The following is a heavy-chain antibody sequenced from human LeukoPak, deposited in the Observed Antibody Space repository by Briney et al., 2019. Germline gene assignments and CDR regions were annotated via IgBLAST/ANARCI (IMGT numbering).Heavy chain of an antibody. D-gene: IGHD3-22*01. CDR3: AGDSSGYYYFDY. CDR1: GGSISSYY. CDR2: IYYSRST. J-gene: IGHJ4*02. V-gene: IGHV4-59*01. Sequence: SETLSLTCTVSGGSISSYYWSCIRQPPRKRLEWVGYIYYSRSTNYNPSLKSRVTISVDTSKNQFSLKLSSVTAADTAVYYCAGDSSGYYYFDYWGQGTLVTVS.